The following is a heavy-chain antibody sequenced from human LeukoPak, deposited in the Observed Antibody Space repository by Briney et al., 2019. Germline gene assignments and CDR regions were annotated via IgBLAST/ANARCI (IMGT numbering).Heavy chain of an antibody. CDR3: ARDSAVTQVWVEFDS. Sequence: QAGGSLRLSCAGSGFSVSNYYMNRVRRAPGKGLEWVSLIRDSGATFYADSVKGRFTISRDNSKNTIYLQMNRLRVEDTAVYFCARDSAVTQVWVEFDSWGQGTQVTVSS. J-gene: IGHJ5*01. D-gene: IGHD3-16*01. V-gene: IGHV3-66*03. CDR2: IRDSGAT. CDR1: GFSVSNYY.